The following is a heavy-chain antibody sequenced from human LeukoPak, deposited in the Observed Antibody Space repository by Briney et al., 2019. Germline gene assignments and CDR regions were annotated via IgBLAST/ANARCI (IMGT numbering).Heavy chain of an antibody. V-gene: IGHV4-61*02. CDR2: IYTSGST. Sequence: PSETLSLTCTVSGGPISSGGTYWSWIRQPAGKGLGWIGRIYTSGSTNYNPSLKSRVTMSVDTSKNQFSLELSSVTAADTAVYYCARDYPGSITMFRRTARGHNWFDPWGQGTLVTVSS. D-gene: IGHD3-10*02. CDR1: GGPISSGGTY. CDR3: ARDYPGSITMFRRTARGHNWFDP. J-gene: IGHJ5*02.